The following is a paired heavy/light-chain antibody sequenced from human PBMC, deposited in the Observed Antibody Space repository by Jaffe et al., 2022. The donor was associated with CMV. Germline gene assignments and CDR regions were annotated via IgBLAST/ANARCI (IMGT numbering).Heavy chain of an antibody. J-gene: IGHJ5*02. D-gene: IGHD2-15*01. Sequence: EVQLLESGGGLVQPGGSLRLSCAASGFTFGSYAMNWVRQAPGKGLQWVSTISGGGRSTYYADSVKGRFTISRDNSKNTLYLQMNSLRAEDTAVYYCAKDLGGYCTSASCYGWFDPWGQGTLVTVSS. CDR3: AKDLGGYCTSASCYGWFDP. V-gene: IGHV3-23*01. CDR2: ISGGGRST. CDR1: GFTFGSYA.
Light chain of an antibody. J-gene: IGKJ4*01. Sequence: VLTQSPATLSLSPGERATLSCRASQSVSSYLAWYQQKPGQAPRLLIYDASNRATGIPARFSGSGSGTDFTLTISSLEPEDFAVYYCQQRSNWPLTFGGGTKVEIK. CDR3: QQRSNWPLT. CDR2: DAS. CDR1: QSVSSY. V-gene: IGKV3-11*01.